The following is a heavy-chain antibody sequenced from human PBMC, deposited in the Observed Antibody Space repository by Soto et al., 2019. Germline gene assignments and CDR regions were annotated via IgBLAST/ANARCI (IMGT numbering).Heavy chain of an antibody. CDR2: IYYSGST. J-gene: IGHJ4*02. D-gene: IGHD5-12*01. V-gene: IGHV4-31*03. CDR1: GGSIRNGGYY. Sequence: QVQLQESGPRVVKPSQTLSLTCTVSGGSIRNGGYYWSWIRHHPGKGLEWIGYIYYSGSTEYNPSLKSRVTMSIDTSKNQFSLKLSSVSAADTAVYYCAREEIVTTLVDYWGQGTLVTVSS. CDR3: AREEIVTTLVDY.